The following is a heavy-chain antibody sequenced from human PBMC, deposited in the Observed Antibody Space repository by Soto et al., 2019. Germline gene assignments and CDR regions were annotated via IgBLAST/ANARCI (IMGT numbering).Heavy chain of an antibody. V-gene: IGHV3-30*18. J-gene: IGHJ4*02. CDR1: GFTFSSYG. CDR2: ISYDGSNK. CDR3: AKEGMATIGYFDY. Sequence: QVQLVESGGGVVQPGRSLRLSCAASGFTFSSYGMHWVRQAPGKGLEWVAVISYDGSNKYYADSVKGRFTISRDNSKNTLYLQMNSLRAEDTAVYSCAKEGMATIGYFDYWGQGTLVTVSS. D-gene: IGHD5-12*01.